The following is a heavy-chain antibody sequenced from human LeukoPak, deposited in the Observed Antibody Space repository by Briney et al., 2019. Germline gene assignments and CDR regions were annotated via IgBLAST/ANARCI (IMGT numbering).Heavy chain of an antibody. CDR3: ARGSGATWYWDKYNWFDP. D-gene: IGHD1-26*01. Sequence: SETLSLTCAVYGGSFSGYYWSWIRQPPGKGLEWIGEINHSGSTNYNPSLKSRVTISVDTSKNQFSLKLSSVTAADTAVYYCARGSGATWYWDKYNWFDPWGQGTLVTVSS. J-gene: IGHJ5*02. CDR1: GGSFSGYY. V-gene: IGHV4-34*01. CDR2: INHSGST.